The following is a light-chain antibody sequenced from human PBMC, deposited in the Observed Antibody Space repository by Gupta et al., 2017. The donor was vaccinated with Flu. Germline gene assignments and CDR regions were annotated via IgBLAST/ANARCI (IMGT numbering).Light chain of an antibody. CDR1: SSDVGGYNF. V-gene: IGLV2-14*01. J-gene: IGLJ2*01. Sequence: QSALTQPASVSGSPGQSITISCTGTSSDVGGYNFVSWYQQHPGKAPKLMMYEVSNRPSGVSKRCSGSKSGNTAYLYFSGLQAEDEATSYCNSYKPRGTMIFGGGTKLTVL. CDR3: NSYKPRGTMI. CDR2: EVS.